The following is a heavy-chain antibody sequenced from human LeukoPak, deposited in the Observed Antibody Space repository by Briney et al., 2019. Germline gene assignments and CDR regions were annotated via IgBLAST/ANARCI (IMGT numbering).Heavy chain of an antibody. CDR3: ARDPTTVTKGLDI. V-gene: IGHV4-59*01. J-gene: IGHJ3*02. CDR1: GGSITSYD. Sequence: SETLSLTCTVSGGSITSYDWSWIRQPAGKGLEWIGYISYIGSTNYNPSLKSRVTISVDTSKNQFSLKLSSVTAADTAVYYCARDPTTVTKGLDIWGKGTMVTVSS. CDR2: ISYIGST. D-gene: IGHD4-17*01.